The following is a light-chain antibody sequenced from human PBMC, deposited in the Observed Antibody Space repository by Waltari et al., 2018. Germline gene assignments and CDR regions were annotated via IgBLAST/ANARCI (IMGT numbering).Light chain of an antibody. V-gene: IGKV1-5*03. J-gene: IGKJ1*01. CDR1: QSISIW. CDR2: KAS. CDR3: QQYNSYWT. Sequence: DIQMTHSPSTLSASVGDRVTITCRARQSISIWLAWYQQKPGKAPKLLIYKASSLESGVPSRFSGSGSGTEFTLTISSLQPDDFATYYCQQYNSYWTFGQGTKVEIK.